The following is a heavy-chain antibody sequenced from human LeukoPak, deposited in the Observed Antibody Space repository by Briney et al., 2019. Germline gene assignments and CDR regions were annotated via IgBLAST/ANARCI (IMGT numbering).Heavy chain of an antibody. CDR3: ARGRSGSYGY. D-gene: IGHD6-19*01. CDR1: GSSISSGSYY. CDR2: IYTSGST. V-gene: IGHV4-61*02. Sequence: SETLSLTCTVSGSSISSGSYYWSWIRQPAGKGLEWIGRIYTSGSTNYNPSLKSRVTISVDTSKNQFSLKLSSVTAADTAVYYCARGRSGSYGYWGQGTLVTVSS. J-gene: IGHJ4*02.